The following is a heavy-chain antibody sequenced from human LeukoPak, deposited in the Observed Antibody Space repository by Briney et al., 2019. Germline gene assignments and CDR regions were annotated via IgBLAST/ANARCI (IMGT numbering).Heavy chain of an antibody. CDR2: INHSGST. V-gene: IGHV4-34*01. CDR3: ARRSRFWSGYWIGYFDY. CDR1: GGSFSGYY. Sequence: SETLSLTCAVYGGSFSGYYWSWIRQPPGKGLEWIGEINHSGSTNYNPSLKSRVTISVDTSKNQFSLKLSSVTAADTAVYYCARRSRFWSGYWIGYFDYWGQGTLVTVSS. J-gene: IGHJ4*02. D-gene: IGHD3-3*01.